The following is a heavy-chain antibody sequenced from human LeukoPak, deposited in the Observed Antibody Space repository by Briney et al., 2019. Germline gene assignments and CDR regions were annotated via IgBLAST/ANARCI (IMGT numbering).Heavy chain of an antibody. CDR1: GFTFSSYG. V-gene: IGHV3-33*01. CDR2: IWYDGSNK. D-gene: IGHD1-14*01. Sequence: GGSLRLSCAASGFTFSSYGMHWVRQAPGKGLEWVAVIWYDGSNKYYADSVRGRFTISRDNSKNTLCLQMNSLRAEDTAVYYCAREDHGSFDYWGQGTLVTVSS. CDR3: AREDHGSFDY. J-gene: IGHJ4*02.